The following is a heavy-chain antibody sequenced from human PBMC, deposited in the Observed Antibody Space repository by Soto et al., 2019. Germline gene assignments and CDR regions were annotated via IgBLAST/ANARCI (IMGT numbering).Heavy chain of an antibody. Sequence: EVQLVESGGGLVQPGGSLRLSCAASGFTVSSNYMSWVRQAPGKGLEGVSVIYSGGSTYNADSVKGRFIISRDNSRNTMDLQMNSLGAEDTAVYYCARVGEVAGTAGYSQHWGQGTLVTVSS. CDR2: IYSGGST. V-gene: IGHV3-66*01. J-gene: IGHJ1*01. D-gene: IGHD6-19*01. CDR3: ARVGEVAGTAGYSQH. CDR1: GFTVSSNY.